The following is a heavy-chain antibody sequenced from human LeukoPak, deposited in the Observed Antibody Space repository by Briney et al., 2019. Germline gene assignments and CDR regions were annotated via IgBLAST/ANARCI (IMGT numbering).Heavy chain of an antibody. CDR3: ASNPIRYFDWLSEGGYFDY. Sequence: KTSETLSLTCTVSGGSISSSSYYWGWIRQPTGKGLEWIGSIYYSGSTYYNPSLKSRVTISVDTSKNQFSLKLSSVTAADTAVYYCASNPIRYFDWLSEGGYFDYWGQGTLVTVSS. J-gene: IGHJ4*02. V-gene: IGHV4-39*01. CDR2: IYYSGST. D-gene: IGHD3-9*01. CDR1: GGSISSSSYY.